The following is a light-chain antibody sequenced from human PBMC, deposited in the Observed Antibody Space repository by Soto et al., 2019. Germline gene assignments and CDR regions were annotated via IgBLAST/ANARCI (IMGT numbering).Light chain of an antibody. J-gene: IGKJ1*01. Sequence: DIQMTQSPSSLSASVGDRVTITCRASQSISSYLNWYQQKPGKAPKLLIYDVSTLERGVPSRFSGSGSATEFTLTISNLQPEDFATYYCQQSHSDTWTFGQGTKVDI. CDR1: QSISSY. CDR3: QQSHSDTWT. V-gene: IGKV1-39*01. CDR2: DVS.